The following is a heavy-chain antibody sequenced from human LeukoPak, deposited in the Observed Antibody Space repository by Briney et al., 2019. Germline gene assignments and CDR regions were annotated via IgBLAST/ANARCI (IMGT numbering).Heavy chain of an antibody. CDR1: GGSFSGYY. J-gene: IGHJ4*02. CDR2: IETSGST. D-gene: IGHD3-10*01. CDR3: ALLGGGPPMATPDY. V-gene: IGHV4-59*10. Sequence: NPSETLSLTCAVYGGSFSGYYWSWIRQPAGKGLEWIGRIETSGSTKYNPSLNSRVTISVDTSKNQFSLKLTSVTVADTAVYFCALLGGGPPMATPDYWGQGTLVTVSS.